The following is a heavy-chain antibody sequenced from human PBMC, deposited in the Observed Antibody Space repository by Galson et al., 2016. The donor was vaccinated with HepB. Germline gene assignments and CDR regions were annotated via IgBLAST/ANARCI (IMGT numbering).Heavy chain of an antibody. CDR1: GYTLSDLS. Sequence: SVKVSCKVSGYTLSDLSVYWVRQAPGKGLESMGGIDREDGDTMYAQKFQGRVTMTEDTSTDTAYMELRSLRSEDTALYYCVIDPQVWGQGTPVTVSS. V-gene: IGHV1-24*01. J-gene: IGHJ4*02. CDR3: VIDPQV. CDR2: IDREDGDT.